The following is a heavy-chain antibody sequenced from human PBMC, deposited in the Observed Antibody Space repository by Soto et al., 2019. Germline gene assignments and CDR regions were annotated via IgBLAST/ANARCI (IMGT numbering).Heavy chain of an antibody. CDR2: IRATGGET. V-gene: IGHV3-23*01. CDR3: AQDRGWGVVSPSHDY. Sequence: EVQLLESGGGTVLPGGSLRVSCAASGFTFRNFVMSWVRQAPGKGLEWVSAIRATGGETFYADSVKGRFTISRDNSKNTLFLEMNSLRDEETALYFCAQDRGWGVVSPSHDYWGQGTLVTVSS. J-gene: IGHJ4*02. D-gene: IGHD2-21*01. CDR1: GFTFRNFV.